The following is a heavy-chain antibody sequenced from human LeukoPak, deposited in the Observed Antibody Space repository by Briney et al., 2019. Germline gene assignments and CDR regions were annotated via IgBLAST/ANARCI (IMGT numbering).Heavy chain of an antibody. Sequence: GASVKVSCKPSGYTFTNYYIHWVRQAPGQGLEWMGWINPTSGATNYAQRFQGRVTMTRDTSIRTAYMELSSLRSDDTAVYYCARDNLRFFDYWGQGTLVTVSP. D-gene: IGHD1-14*01. CDR1: GYTFTNYY. J-gene: IGHJ4*02. V-gene: IGHV1-2*02. CDR3: ARDNLRFFDY. CDR2: INPTSGAT.